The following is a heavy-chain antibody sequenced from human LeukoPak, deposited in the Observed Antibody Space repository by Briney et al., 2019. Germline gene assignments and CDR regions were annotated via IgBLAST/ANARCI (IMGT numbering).Heavy chain of an antibody. D-gene: IGHD3-10*01. Sequence: GGSLRLSCAASGFTFSSYAMSWVRQAPGKGLEWVSAISGSGGSTYYADSVKGRFTISRDNSKNTLYLQMNSLRAEDTAVYYCATLHEWFGELLSNFDYWGQGTLVTVSS. J-gene: IGHJ4*02. CDR2: ISGSGGST. CDR3: ATLHEWFGELLSNFDY. V-gene: IGHV3-23*01. CDR1: GFTFSSYA.